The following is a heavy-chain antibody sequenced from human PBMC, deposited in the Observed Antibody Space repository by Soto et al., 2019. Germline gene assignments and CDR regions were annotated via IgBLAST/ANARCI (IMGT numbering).Heavy chain of an antibody. D-gene: IGHD3-10*01. Sequence: SETLSLTCTVSGGSISSGGYYWSWIRQHPGKGLEWIGYIYYSGSTYYNPSLKSRVTISVDTSKTQFSLKLSSVTAADTAVYYCARHHYYGSGSYMYWFDPWGQGTLVTVSS. V-gene: IGHV4-39*01. J-gene: IGHJ5*02. CDR3: ARHHYYGSGSYMYWFDP. CDR2: IYYSGST. CDR1: GGSISSGGYY.